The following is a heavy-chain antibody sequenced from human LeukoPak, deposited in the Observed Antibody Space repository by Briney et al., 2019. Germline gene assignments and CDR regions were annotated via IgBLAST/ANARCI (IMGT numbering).Heavy chain of an antibody. J-gene: IGHJ3*02. V-gene: IGHV3-7*01. Sequence: GGSLRLSCVASGFTFSNYWTSWVRQAPGKGLEWVANIKRDGRDKNSVDSVKGRFTISRDNAKNSMFLQMNSLRVEDTAVYYCARESRITGTTTSGFDIWGQGTMVTVSS. CDR2: IKRDGRDK. CDR3: ARESRITGTTTSGFDI. CDR1: GFTFSNYW. D-gene: IGHD1-20*01.